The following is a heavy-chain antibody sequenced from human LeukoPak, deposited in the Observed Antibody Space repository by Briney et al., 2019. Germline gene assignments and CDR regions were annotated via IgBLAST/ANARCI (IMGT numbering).Heavy chain of an antibody. J-gene: IGHJ4*02. D-gene: IGHD3-10*01. Sequence: GGSLKLSCAASGFTFTKYWMHWVRQVPRKGLIWVSRIHNEGNDTNYADSVKGRFTISRDNAKNTLYLQMNSLRAEDTAVYYCARGIYGNFDYWGQGSLVTVSS. V-gene: IGHV3-74*01. CDR1: GFTFTKYW. CDR3: ARGIYGNFDY. CDR2: IHNEGNDT.